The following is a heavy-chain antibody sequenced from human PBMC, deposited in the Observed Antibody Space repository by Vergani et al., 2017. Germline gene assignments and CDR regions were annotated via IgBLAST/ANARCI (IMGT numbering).Heavy chain of an antibody. D-gene: IGHD3-9*01. CDR2: IYYSGST. CDR3: AGRSGIVYDIVSGTQYFVDF. CDR1: GGSIISSSYY. J-gene: IGHJ4*02. V-gene: IGHV4-39*07. Sequence: QLQLQESGPGLVKPSETLSLTCTVSGGSIISSSYYWGWIRQPPGKGLEWIGSIYYSGSTYYNPSLKSRVTISVDTSINHFSLRLNSLTAAETAVYYCAGRSGIVYDIVSGTQYFVDFWGQGTLVTVSS.